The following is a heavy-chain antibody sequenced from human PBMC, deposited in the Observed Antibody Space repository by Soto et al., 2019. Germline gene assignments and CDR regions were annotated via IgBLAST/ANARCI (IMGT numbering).Heavy chain of an antibody. D-gene: IGHD2-15*01. Sequence: RLSLTCAVSGGSISSSNWWSWVRQPPGKGLEWIGEIYHSGSTNYNPPLKSRVTITVDKSKNQFSMKLSSVTAADTAVYYCARAWRYCSGGSCYYNWFDPWGQGTLVTVSS. J-gene: IGHJ5*02. CDR1: GGSISSSNW. CDR2: IYHSGST. CDR3: ARAWRYCSGGSCYYNWFDP. V-gene: IGHV4-4*02.